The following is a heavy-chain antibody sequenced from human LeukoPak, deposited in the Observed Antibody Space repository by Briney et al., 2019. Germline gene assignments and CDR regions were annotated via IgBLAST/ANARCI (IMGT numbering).Heavy chain of an antibody. D-gene: IGHD3-22*01. CDR1: GFTFSSHA. V-gene: IGHV3-23*01. CDR2: ISGSGGST. Sequence: GGSLRLSCGASGFTFSSHAMTWVRQAPGKGLEWVSVISGSGGSTYYADSVKGRFTISRDNSKNMLYLQLNSLRAEDTAVYYCAKTLYDSSGHPRRWFDPWGQGTLVTVSS. J-gene: IGHJ5*02. CDR3: AKTLYDSSGHPRRWFDP.